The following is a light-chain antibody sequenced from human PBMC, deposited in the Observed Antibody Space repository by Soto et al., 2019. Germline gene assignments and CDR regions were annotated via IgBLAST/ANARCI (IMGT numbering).Light chain of an antibody. CDR2: DAS. CDR3: QQRINWPPLT. Sequence: EIVLTQSPATLSLSPGERATLSCRASQSVSSYLAWHQQKPGQAPRLLIYDASNRATGIPARFSGSGSGTDFTLTISSLEPEDFAVYYCQQRINWPPLTFGGGTKVDIK. J-gene: IGKJ4*01. CDR1: QSVSSY. V-gene: IGKV3-11*01.